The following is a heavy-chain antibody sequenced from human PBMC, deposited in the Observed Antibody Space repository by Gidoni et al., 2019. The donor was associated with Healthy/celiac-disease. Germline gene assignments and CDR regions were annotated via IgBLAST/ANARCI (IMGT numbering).Heavy chain of an antibody. V-gene: IGHV1-3*01. Sequence: QVQLVQSGAEVKKHGASVKVSCKDSVCTFTSYAMHWVRQAPGHRLEWMGWTNAGNGHTKYSQKFQGRVTITRDTSASTAYMGLSSLSSEDTAVYYCARDAMAPDYWGQGTLVTVSS. J-gene: IGHJ4*02. CDR2: TNAGNGHT. CDR1: VCTFTSYA. CDR3: ARDAMAPDY. D-gene: IGHD5-18*01.